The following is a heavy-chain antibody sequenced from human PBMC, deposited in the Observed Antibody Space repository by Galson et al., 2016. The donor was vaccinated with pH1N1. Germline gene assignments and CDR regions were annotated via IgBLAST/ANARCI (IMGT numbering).Heavy chain of an antibody. CDR1: GYSISSGYY. CDR2: AYHSGST. J-gene: IGHJ4*02. Sequence: LSLTCTVSGYSISSGYYWGWIRQPPGKGLEWIGSAYHSGSTYYNPSLKSRVAISVDTSKNQFSLKLSSVTAADTAVYYCARMARITAPDTEYYFDYWGQGMLVTVSS. CDR3: ARMARITAPDTEYYFDY. D-gene: IGHD6-13*01. V-gene: IGHV4-38-2*02.